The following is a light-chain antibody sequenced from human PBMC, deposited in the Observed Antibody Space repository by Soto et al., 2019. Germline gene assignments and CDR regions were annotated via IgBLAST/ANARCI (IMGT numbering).Light chain of an antibody. CDR2: EGS. CDR1: SSDVGSYNL. Sequence: QSALTQPASVSGSPGQSITISCTGTSSDVGSYNLVSWYQQHPGKAPKLMIYEGSKRPSGVSNRFSGSKSGNTASLTISGLQADDEADYYCFSYAGSSTLYVFGTGTKLTVL. J-gene: IGLJ1*01. V-gene: IGLV2-23*01. CDR3: FSYAGSSTLYV.